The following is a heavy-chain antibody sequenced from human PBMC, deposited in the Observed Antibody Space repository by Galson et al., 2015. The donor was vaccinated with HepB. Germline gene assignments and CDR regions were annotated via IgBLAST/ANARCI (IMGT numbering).Heavy chain of an antibody. V-gene: IGHV6-1*01. J-gene: IGHJ4*02. CDR1: GDSVSSKSAV. CDR3: ARGWARGTYYYDSSGYYYHDY. CDR2: TWYRSRWEN. D-gene: IGHD3-22*01. Sequence: CAISGDSVSSKSAVWNWIRQSPSRGLEWLGRTWYRSRWENDYALSVRSRVTISPDTSKNQFFLQLNSVTPEDTAVYYCARGWARGTYYYDSSGYYYHDYWGQGTLVTVSS.